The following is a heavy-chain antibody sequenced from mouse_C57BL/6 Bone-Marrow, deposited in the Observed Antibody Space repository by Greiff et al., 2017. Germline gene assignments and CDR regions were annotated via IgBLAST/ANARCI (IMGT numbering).Heavy chain of an antibody. V-gene: IGHV1-76*01. Sequence: QVQLKQSGAELVRPGASVKLSCKASGYTFTDYYINWVKQRPGQGLEWIARIYPGSGNTYYNEKFKGKATLTAEKSSSTAYMQLSSLTSEDSAVYFCARRYAPHYYAMDYWGQGTSVTVSS. J-gene: IGHJ4*01. D-gene: IGHD1-1*01. CDR1: GYTFTDYY. CDR2: IYPGSGNT. CDR3: ARRYAPHYYAMDY.